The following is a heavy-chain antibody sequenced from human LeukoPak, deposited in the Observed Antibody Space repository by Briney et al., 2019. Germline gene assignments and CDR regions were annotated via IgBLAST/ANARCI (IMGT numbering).Heavy chain of an antibody. CDR2: INSDGSST. J-gene: IGHJ6*02. D-gene: IGHD3-10*01. CDR1: GFTFSSYW. CDR3: ARDGWITMVRGPHGDV. Sequence: GGSLRLSCAASGFTFSSYWMHWVRQVPGKGLVWVSRINSDGSSTSYADSVKGRFTISRDNAKNTLYLQMNSLRAEDTAVYYCARDGWITMVRGPHGDVWGQGTTVTVSS. V-gene: IGHV3-74*01.